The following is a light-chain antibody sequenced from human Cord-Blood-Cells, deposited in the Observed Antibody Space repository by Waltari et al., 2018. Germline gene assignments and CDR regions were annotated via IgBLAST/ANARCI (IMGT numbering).Light chain of an antibody. CDR3: QQSYSTPRT. V-gene: IGKV1-39*01. CDR1: QSISSY. Sequence: DIKMTQSPSSLSASVGARVPITCRASQSISSYLNWYQQKPGKAPKLLIYAASSLQSGVPSRFSGSGSGTDFTLTISSLQPEDFATYYCQQSYSTPRTFGPGTKVDIK. J-gene: IGKJ3*01. CDR2: AAS.